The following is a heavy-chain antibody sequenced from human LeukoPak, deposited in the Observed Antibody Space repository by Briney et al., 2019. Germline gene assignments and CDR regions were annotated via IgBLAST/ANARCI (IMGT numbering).Heavy chain of an antibody. CDR1: GYTFTSYG. Sequence: GASVKVSCKASGYTFTSYGISWVRQAPGQGLKWMGWISGSSSNTNYAQRLQGRVTMTTDTSTTTAYMELRSLRSDDTAVYYCARATGTWGHDGFDIWGQGTMVTVSS. CDR2: ISGSSSNT. CDR3: ARATGTWGHDGFDI. D-gene: IGHD3-16*01. V-gene: IGHV1-18*01. J-gene: IGHJ3*02.